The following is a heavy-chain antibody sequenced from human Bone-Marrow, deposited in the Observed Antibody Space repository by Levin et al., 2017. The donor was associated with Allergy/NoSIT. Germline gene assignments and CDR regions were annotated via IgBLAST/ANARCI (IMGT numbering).Heavy chain of an antibody. V-gene: IGHV3-7*01. CDR1: GFTFSTYF. CDR2: INQDGSEK. CDR3: ASGQGFCGAPTCFAVLEY. D-gene: IGHD2-21*01. Sequence: PGGSLRLSCGASGFTFSTYFMNWVRQGPGKGLEWLANINQDGSEKNYVDSVRGRFTISRDNAKNSLYLEMNSLRAEDTAVYYCASGQGFCGAPTCFAVLEYWGQGVVVTVSS. J-gene: IGHJ4*02.